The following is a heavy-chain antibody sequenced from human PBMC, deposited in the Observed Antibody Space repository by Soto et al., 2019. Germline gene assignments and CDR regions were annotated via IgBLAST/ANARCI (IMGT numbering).Heavy chain of an antibody. J-gene: IGHJ3*02. D-gene: IGHD6-13*01. CDR3: ARDWAAVGRDFDI. CDR1: GFTFSSYG. CDR2: IWYDGSNK. V-gene: IGHV3-33*01. Sequence: QVQLVESGGGVVQPGRSLRLSCAASGFTFSSYGMHWVRQAPGKGLEWVAVIWYDGSNKYYADSVKGRFTISRDNSKNTLYLQMNSLRAEDTAVYYCARDWAAVGRDFDIWGQGTMVTVSS.